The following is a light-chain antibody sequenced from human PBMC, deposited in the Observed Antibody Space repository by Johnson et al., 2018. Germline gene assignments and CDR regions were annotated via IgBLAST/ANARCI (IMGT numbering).Light chain of an antibody. CDR3: GTLDSSLSAGNV. CDR2: ENN. V-gene: IGLV1-51*02. J-gene: IGLJ1*01. Sequence: QSVLTQPPSVSAAPGQKVTISCSGSSSNIGNNYVSWYQQLPGTAPKLLIYENNKRPSGIPDLFSGSKSGTSATLGITGLTTGDEADYYCGTLDSSLSAGNVFGTGTKVTVL. CDR1: SSNIGNNY.